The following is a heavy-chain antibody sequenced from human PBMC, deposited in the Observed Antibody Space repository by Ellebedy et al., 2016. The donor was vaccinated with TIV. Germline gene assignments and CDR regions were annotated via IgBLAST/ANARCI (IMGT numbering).Heavy chain of an antibody. CDR3: AKEGGYGDYQSWLDP. D-gene: IGHD4-17*01. J-gene: IGHJ5*02. V-gene: IGHV3-7*04. Sequence: GESLKISXAASGFTFSSYWMSWVRQAPGKGLEWVANIKQDGSEKYYVDSVKGRFTISRDNAKNMVYLQMNSLRPEDTAVYYCAKEGGYGDYQSWLDPWGQGTLVTVSS. CDR1: GFTFSSYW. CDR2: IKQDGSEK.